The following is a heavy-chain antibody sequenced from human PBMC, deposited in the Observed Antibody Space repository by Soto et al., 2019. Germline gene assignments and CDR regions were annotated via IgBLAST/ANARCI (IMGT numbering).Heavy chain of an antibody. CDR2: TTPFLGTS. CDR3: ATTHFYEIGGVFDYFDS. V-gene: IGHV1-69*01. Sequence: QVHLVQSGAEVKKPGSSVKVSCKASGGAFGRYTLCWVRQAPGQGLEWVGGTTPFLGTSDYAQSFQGRVTITADESTGTAYMELGSLRCEDTAVYYCATTHFYEIGGVFDYFDSWGQGTLVTVSS. CDR1: GGAFGRYT. D-gene: IGHD3-22*01. J-gene: IGHJ4*02.